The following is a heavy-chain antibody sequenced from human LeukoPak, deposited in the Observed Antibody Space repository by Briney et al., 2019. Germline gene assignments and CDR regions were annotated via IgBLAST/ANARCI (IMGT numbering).Heavy chain of an antibody. V-gene: IGHV3-21*01. CDR3: ARDTSSGWYSDY. CDR1: GFTFSSYA. CDR2: ISSSSSYI. Sequence: GGSLRLSCAASGFTFSSYAMSWVRQAPGKGLEWVSSISSSSSYIYYADSVKGRFTISRDNAKNSLYLQMNSLRAEDTAVYYCARDTSSGWYSDYWGQGTLVTVSS. D-gene: IGHD6-19*01. J-gene: IGHJ4*02.